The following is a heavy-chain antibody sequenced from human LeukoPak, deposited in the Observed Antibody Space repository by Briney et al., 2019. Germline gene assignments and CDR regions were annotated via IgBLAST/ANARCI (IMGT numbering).Heavy chain of an antibody. CDR2: IIPIFGTA. CDR1: GGTFSSYA. CDR3: AREYSYGPPGHYYFDY. J-gene: IGHJ4*02. D-gene: IGHD5-18*01. V-gene: IGHV1-69*13. Sequence: GASVKVSCKASGGTFSSYAISWVRQAPGQGLEWMGGIIPIFGTANYAQKFQGRVTITADESTSTAYMELSSLRSEDTAVYYCAREYSYGPPGHYYFDYWGQGTLVTVSS.